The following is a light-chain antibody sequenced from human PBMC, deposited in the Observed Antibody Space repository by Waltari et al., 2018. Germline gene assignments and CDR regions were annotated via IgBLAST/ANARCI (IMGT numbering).Light chain of an antibody. CDR3: QSYDSSLSGSKV. CDR1: SPTTGAGYD. Sequence: QSVLTQPPSVSGAPGQRVTISCTGSSPTTGAGYDVTCSQQLPGTAPKLLIYGNSNRPSGVPDRFSGSKSGTSASLAITGLQAEDEADYYCQSYDSSLSGSKVFGGGTKLTVL. J-gene: IGLJ2*01. CDR2: GNS. V-gene: IGLV1-40*01.